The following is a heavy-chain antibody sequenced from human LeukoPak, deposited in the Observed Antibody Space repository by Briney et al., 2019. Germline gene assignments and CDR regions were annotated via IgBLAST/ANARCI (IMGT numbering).Heavy chain of an antibody. CDR1: GFTFSSYA. CDR3: AKDRDCSGGSCYLFFDY. V-gene: IGHV3-23*01. J-gene: IGHJ4*02. D-gene: IGHD2-15*01. CDR2: ISGSGGST. Sequence: GGSLRLSCAASGFTFSSYAMSWVRQAPGKGLEWVSAISGSGGSTYYADSVKGRFTISRDNSKNTLYLQMNSLRAEDTAVYYCAKDRDCSGGSCYLFFDYWGQGTLVTVSS.